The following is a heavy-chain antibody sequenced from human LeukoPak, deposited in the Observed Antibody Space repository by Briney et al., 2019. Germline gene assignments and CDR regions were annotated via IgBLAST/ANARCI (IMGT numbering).Heavy chain of an antibody. CDR1: GFTFSSYS. V-gene: IGHV3-48*01. Sequence: GGSLRPSCAASGFTFSSYSMNWVRQAPGKGLEWVSYISSSGGTIYYVDSVKGRFTISRDNAKNSLYLQMNSLRAEDTAVYYCARQTGSGLFILPGGQGTLVTVSS. D-gene: IGHD3/OR15-3a*01. CDR2: ISSSGGTI. CDR3: ARQTGSGLFILP. J-gene: IGHJ4*02.